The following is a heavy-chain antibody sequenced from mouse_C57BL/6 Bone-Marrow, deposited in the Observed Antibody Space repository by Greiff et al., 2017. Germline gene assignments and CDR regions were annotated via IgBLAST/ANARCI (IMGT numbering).Heavy chain of an antibody. CDR1: GYTFTSYG. D-gene: IGHD2-5*01. V-gene: IGHV1-81*01. J-gene: IGHJ4*01. CDR3: GRRGSYSNPRAMDD. Sequence: VQLQQSGAELARPGASVKLSCKASGYTFTSYGIGWVKQRTGQGLEWIGEIYTRSGNTYYTEYFKSKGTLTADTSSSTVYMVLRSRTSEDDAVYLCGRRGSYSNPRAMDDWGQGTSVTVSS. CDR2: IYTRSGNT.